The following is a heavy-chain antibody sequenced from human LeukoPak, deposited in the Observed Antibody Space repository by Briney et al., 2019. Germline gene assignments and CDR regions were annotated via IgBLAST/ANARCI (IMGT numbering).Heavy chain of an antibody. V-gene: IGHV4-38-2*02. D-gene: IGHD3-16*01. Sequence: SETLSLTCTVSGYSISSGYYWGWIRQPPGKGLEWIGSIYHSGSTYYNPSLKSRVTISVDTSKNQFSLKLSSVTAADTAVYYCARDSYDYVWGSSHMDVWGKGTTVTVSS. CDR3: ARDSYDYVWGSSHMDV. CDR2: IYHSGST. J-gene: IGHJ6*03. CDR1: GYSISSGYY.